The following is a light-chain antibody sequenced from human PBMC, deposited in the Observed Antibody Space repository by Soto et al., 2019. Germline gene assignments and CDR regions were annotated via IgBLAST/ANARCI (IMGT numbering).Light chain of an antibody. Sequence: QSVLTQPPSVSGAPGQRVTISCTGSSSNIGSGYDVHWYQQLPGTAPKVLIYHNSNRPSGVPDRFSGSKSGTSASLAITGLQAEDEADYYCQSYDNSLSTYVVFGGGTQLTVL. V-gene: IGLV1-40*01. J-gene: IGLJ2*01. CDR1: SSNIGSGYD. CDR2: HNS. CDR3: QSYDNSLSTYVV.